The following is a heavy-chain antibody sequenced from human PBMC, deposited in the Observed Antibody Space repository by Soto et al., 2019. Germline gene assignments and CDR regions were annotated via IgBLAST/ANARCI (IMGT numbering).Heavy chain of an antibody. CDR3: ARGSGMTPRPGDD. J-gene: IGHJ4*02. D-gene: IGHD6-6*01. CDR2: IYSAGST. CDR1: GLTVSSSY. Sequence: GGSLRLSCAASGLTVSSSYMSWVRQAPGKGLQWVSVIYSAGSTYYANSVKGRFTISRDISTNMVYLQMNSLRAEDTAVYYCARGSGMTPRPGDDWSQGTQVTVSS. V-gene: IGHV3-53*01.